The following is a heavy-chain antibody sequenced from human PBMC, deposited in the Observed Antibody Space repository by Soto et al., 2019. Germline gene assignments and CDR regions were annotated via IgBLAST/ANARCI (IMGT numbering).Heavy chain of an antibody. CDR1: GGTFSSYS. J-gene: IGHJ6*02. D-gene: IGHD6-25*01. V-gene: IGHV1-69*18. Sequence: QVQLVQSGAEVKTPGSSVKVSCEASGGTFSSYSINWVRQAPGLGLEWMGRLIPMFGTTDYAQRFQGRVTFAADEPTNTASMEVTDLTSEDTAVYYCARAAVLTFTRFYDVDVWGQGTTVTVSS. CDR3: ARAAVLTFTRFYDVDV. CDR2: LIPMFGTT.